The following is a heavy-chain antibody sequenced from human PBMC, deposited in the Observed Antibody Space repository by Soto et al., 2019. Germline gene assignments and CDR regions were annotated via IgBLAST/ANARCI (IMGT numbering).Heavy chain of an antibody. D-gene: IGHD3-10*01. V-gene: IGHV3-33*01. CDR2: IWYDGSNK. Sequence: QVQLVESGGGVVQPGRSLRLSCAASGFTFSSYGMHWVRQAPGKGLEWVAVIWYDGSNKYYADSGKGRFTISRDNSKNTLYLQMNSLRAEDTAVYYCARAYYGSAPYYYYGMDVWGQGTTVTVSS. CDR1: GFTFSSYG. CDR3: ARAYYGSAPYYYYGMDV. J-gene: IGHJ6*02.